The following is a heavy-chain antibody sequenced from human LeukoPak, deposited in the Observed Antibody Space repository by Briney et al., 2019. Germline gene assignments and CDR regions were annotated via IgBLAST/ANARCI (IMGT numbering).Heavy chain of an antibody. CDR3: ARGLIAAAGDDAFDI. CDR1: GYTFTGYY. D-gene: IGHD6-13*01. J-gene: IGHJ3*02. CDR2: INPNSGGT. V-gene: IGHV1-2*02. Sequence: ASVKVSCKASGYTFTGYYIHWVRQAPGQGLEWMGWINPNSGGTYYAQKFQGRVTMTRNTSISTAYMELSSLRSEDTAVYYCARGLIAAAGDDAFDIWGQGTMVTVSS.